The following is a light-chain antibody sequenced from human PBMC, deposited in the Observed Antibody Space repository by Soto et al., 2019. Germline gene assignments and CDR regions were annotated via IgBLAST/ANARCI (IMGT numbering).Light chain of an antibody. Sequence: QSALTQPPSVSGSPGQSVTISCTGTRSDVGSYNRVSWYQQPPGTAPKLMIYEVSNRPSGVPDRFSGSKSGNTASLTISGLHAEDEADYYCSLYTSSSTYVVGTGTRLTVL. CDR2: EVS. J-gene: IGLJ1*01. V-gene: IGLV2-18*01. CDR3: SLYTSSSTYV. CDR1: RSDVGSYNR.